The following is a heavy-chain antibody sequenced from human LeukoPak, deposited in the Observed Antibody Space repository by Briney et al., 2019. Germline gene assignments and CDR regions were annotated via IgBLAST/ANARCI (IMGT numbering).Heavy chain of an antibody. V-gene: IGHV4-61*08. CDR2: IYYSGST. Sequence: SETLSLTCTVSGGSISSGDYYWSWIRQPPGKGLEWIGYIYYSGSTNYNPSLKSRVTMSVDTSKNQFSLKLSSVTAADTAVYYCARGRSGRLGYWGQGTLVTVSS. J-gene: IGHJ4*02. CDR3: ARGRSGRLGY. CDR1: GGSISSGDYY. D-gene: IGHD6-25*01.